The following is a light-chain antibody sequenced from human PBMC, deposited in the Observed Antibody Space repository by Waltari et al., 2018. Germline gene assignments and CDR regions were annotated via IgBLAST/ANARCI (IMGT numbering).Light chain of an antibody. Sequence: QSALTQPASVSGSPGQSITISCPGTNRYFGGWNLVSWYHQHPGKAPKLLIFEVNNRPSGISDRFSASKSGNTASLTISGLQAEDEADYYCSSYTTSRTLVFGGGTRLTVL. CDR1: NRYFGGWNL. J-gene: IGLJ3*02. V-gene: IGLV2-14*01. CDR2: EVN. CDR3: SSYTTSRTLV.